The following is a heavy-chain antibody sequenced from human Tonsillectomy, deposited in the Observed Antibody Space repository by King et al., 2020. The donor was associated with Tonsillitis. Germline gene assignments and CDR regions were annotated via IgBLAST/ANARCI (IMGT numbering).Heavy chain of an antibody. Sequence: VQLVESGGGVVKPGRSLRLSCAASGFPFSSFGMHWVRQAPGKGLEWGAVISYDGSNKYYADSVKGRFTISRDNSKNTLYLQMNSLRAEDTAVSYCAKHETPFVVVIATDSWGQGTLVTVSS. D-gene: IGHD2-21*01. CDR1: GFPFSSFG. J-gene: IGHJ5*01. CDR3: AKHETPFVVVIATDS. V-gene: IGHV3-30*18. CDR2: ISYDGSNK.